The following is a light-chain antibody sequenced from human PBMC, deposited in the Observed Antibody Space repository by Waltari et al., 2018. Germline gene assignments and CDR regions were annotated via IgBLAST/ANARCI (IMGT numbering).Light chain of an antibody. CDR3: SSYTRSTTVI. CDR1: DSDIGAYNY. CDR2: EVS. V-gene: IGLV2-14*01. J-gene: IGLJ2*01. Sequence: QSALTPPASVSGSPGQSITISCTGTDSDIGAYNYVPWYQQHPGKAPKLLLYEVSDRPSGISDHFSGSKSGNTASLTISGLQAEDAADYYCSSYTRSTTVIFGGGTKLTVL.